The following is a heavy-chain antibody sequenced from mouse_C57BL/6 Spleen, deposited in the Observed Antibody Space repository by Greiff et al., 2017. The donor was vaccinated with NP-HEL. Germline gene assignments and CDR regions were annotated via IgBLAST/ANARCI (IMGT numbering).Heavy chain of an antibody. V-gene: IGHV1-66*01. CDR1: GYSFTSYY. J-gene: IGHJ4*01. D-gene: IGHD3-2*02. CDR2: IYPGSGNT. CDR3: APAQADAMDY. Sequence: QVQLKESGPELVKPGASVKISCKASGYSFTSYYIHWVKQRPGQGLEWIGWIYPGSGNTKYNEKFKGKATLTADTSSSTAYMQLSSLTSEDSAVYYCAPAQADAMDYWGQGTSVTVSS.